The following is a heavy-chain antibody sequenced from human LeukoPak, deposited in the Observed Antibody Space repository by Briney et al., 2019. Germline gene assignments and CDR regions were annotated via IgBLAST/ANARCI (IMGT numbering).Heavy chain of an antibody. V-gene: IGHV4-34*01. Sequence: PSETLSLTCAVYGGSFSGYYWSWIRQPPGKGLEWIGEINHSGSTNYNPSLKSRVTISVDTSKNQFSLKLSSVTAADTAVYYCASGRSSWYDYWGQGTLVTVSS. CDR2: INHSGST. CDR1: GGSFSGYY. J-gene: IGHJ4*02. CDR3: ASGRSSWYDY. D-gene: IGHD6-13*01.